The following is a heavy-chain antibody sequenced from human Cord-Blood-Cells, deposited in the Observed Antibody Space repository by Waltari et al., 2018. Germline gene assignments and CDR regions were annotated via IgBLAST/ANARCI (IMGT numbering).Heavy chain of an antibody. D-gene: IGHD2-2*02. J-gene: IGHJ4*02. CDR3: ARFPSYCSSTSCYTGYFDY. V-gene: IGHV1-69*01. Sequence: QVQLVQSGAEVKKPGSSVKVSCKASGGTFSSYAISWVRQAPGQGLEWMGVIIPILGTANYAQKVQGRVTITADESTSTAYMELSSLRSEDTAVYYCARFPSYCSSTSCYTGYFDYWGQGTLVTVSS. CDR1: GGTFSSYA. CDR2: IIPILGTA.